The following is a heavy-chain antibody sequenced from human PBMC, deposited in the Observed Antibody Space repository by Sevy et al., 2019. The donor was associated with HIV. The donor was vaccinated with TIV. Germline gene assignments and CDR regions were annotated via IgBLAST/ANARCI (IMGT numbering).Heavy chain of an antibody. D-gene: IGHD6-19*01. CDR3: ARDPPIAVAGTSYYYYGMDV. CDR2: IYYSGST. Sequence: SETLSLTCTVSGGSVSSGSYYWSWIRQPPGKGLEWIGYIYYSGSTNYNPSLKSRVTISVDTSKNQFSLKLSSVTAADTAVYYCARDPPIAVAGTSYYYYGMDVWGQGTTVTVSS. CDR1: GGSVSSGSYY. V-gene: IGHV4-61*01. J-gene: IGHJ6*02.